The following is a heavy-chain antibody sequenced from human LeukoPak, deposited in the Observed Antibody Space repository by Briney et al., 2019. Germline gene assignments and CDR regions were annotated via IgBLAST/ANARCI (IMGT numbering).Heavy chain of an antibody. Sequence: GASVKVSCKASGYTFTSYDINWVRQATRQGLEWMGWMNPNSGNTGYAQKFQGRVTMTRNTSISTAYMGLSSLRSEDTAVYYCASPSSSGWYYFDYWGQGTLVTVSS. V-gene: IGHV1-8*01. CDR1: GYTFTSYD. CDR2: MNPNSGNT. D-gene: IGHD6-19*01. J-gene: IGHJ4*02. CDR3: ASPSSSGWYYFDY.